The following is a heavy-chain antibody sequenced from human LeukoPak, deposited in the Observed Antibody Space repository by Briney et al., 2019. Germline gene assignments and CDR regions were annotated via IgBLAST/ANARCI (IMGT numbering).Heavy chain of an antibody. D-gene: IGHD3-22*01. CDR1: GFTFSSYS. V-gene: IGHV3-21*01. CDR3: ARDGYYYDSSGYYQEAFDI. J-gene: IGHJ3*02. Sequence: GGSLRLSCAASGFTFSSYSMNWVRQAPGRGLEWVSSISSSSSYIYYADSVKGRFTISRDNAKNSLYLQMNSQRAEDTAVYYCARDGYYYDSSGYYQEAFDIWGQGTMVTVSS. CDR2: ISSSSSYI.